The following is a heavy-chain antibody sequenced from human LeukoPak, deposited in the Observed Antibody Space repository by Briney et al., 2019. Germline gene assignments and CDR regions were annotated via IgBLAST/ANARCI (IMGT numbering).Heavy chain of an antibody. J-gene: IGHJ6*03. V-gene: IGHV1-69*02. D-gene: IGHD1-26*01. CDR1: GGTFSSYT. CDR3: VKRGGIVGATMGFDYYYYMDV. Sequence: SVKVSCKASGGTFSSYTISWVRQAPGQGLEWMGRILPILGIANYAQKFQGRVTITADKSTSTAYMELSSLRSEDTAVYYCVKRGGIVGATMGFDYYYYMDVWGKGTTVTVSS. CDR2: ILPILGIA.